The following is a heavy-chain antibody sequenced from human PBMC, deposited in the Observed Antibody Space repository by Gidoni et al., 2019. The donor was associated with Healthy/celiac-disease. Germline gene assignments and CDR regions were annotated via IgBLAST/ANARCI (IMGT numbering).Heavy chain of an antibody. D-gene: IGHD5-12*01. V-gene: IGHV3-33*01. CDR1: GFTFSSYG. CDR2: IWYDGSNK. Sequence: QVQLVESGGGVVQPGRSLRLSCAASGFTFSSYGMHWVRQAPGKGLELVAVIWYDGSNKYYADSVKGRFTISRDNSKNTLYLQMNSLRAEDTAVYYCARDGDGYNSLAYYFDYWGQGTLVTVSS. CDR3: ARDGDGYNSLAYYFDY. J-gene: IGHJ4*02.